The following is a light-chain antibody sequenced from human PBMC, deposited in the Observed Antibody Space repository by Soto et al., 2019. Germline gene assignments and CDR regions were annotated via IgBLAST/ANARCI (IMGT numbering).Light chain of an antibody. CDR1: QSVSSSY. CDR3: QQYGSSPRT. J-gene: IGKJ4*01. V-gene: IGKV3-20*01. Sequence: EIVLTQSPGTLSLSPGERATLSCRASQSVSSSYLAWYQHKFGQTPRLLIYGPSSRATGIPDRFSGSGSGTDFTLTISRLEPEDFAVYYCQQYGSSPRTFGEGTKVEIK. CDR2: GPS.